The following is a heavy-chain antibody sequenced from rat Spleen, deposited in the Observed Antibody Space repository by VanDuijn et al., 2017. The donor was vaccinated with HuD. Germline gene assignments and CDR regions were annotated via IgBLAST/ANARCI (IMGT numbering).Heavy chain of an antibody. CDR1: GFTYSNYV. J-gene: IGHJ2*01. CDR2: ISSGGGKS. V-gene: IGHV5S13*01. D-gene: IGHD1-12*01. Sequence: EVQLVESGGGLVKPGGSLKFSCAASGFTYSNYVMAWVRRAPTKGLEWVASISSGGGKSYYRDSVKGRFTVSRDNSKNILYLQMDSLRSEDTATYYCTRLLISYAVIYHFFSYWGKGVMVTVSS. CDR3: TRLLISYAVIYHFFSY.